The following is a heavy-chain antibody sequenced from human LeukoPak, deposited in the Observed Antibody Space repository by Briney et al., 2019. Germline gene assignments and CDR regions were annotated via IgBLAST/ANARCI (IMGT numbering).Heavy chain of an antibody. CDR2: ISWNSGSI. CDR3: ARGRGLYCSSTSCLNWFDP. V-gene: IGHV3-9*01. D-gene: IGHD2-2*01. CDR1: GFTFDDYA. J-gene: IGHJ5*02. Sequence: GGSLRLSCAASGFTFDDYAMHWVRQAPGKGLEWVSGISWNSGSIGYADSVKGRFTISRDNAKNSLYLQMNSLRAVDTAVYHCARGRGLYCSSTSCLNWFDPWGQGTLVTVSS.